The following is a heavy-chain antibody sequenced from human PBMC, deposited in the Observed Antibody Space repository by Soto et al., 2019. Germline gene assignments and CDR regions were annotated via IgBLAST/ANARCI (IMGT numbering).Heavy chain of an antibody. CDR3: ATYATVTRIPYYYYGMDV. CDR1: GGCISSSSYY. J-gene: IGHJ6*02. Sequence: SETRPLTWTVAGGCISSSSYYWGWIRQPPGKGLEWIGSIYYSGSTYYNPSLKSRVTISVDTSKNQFSLKLSSVTAADTAVYYCATYATVTRIPYYYYGMDVWGQGTTVT. CDR2: IYYSGST. V-gene: IGHV4-39*01. D-gene: IGHD4-4*01.